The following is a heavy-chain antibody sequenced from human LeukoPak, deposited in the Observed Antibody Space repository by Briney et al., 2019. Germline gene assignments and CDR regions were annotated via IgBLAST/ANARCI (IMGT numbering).Heavy chain of an antibody. J-gene: IGHJ4*02. Sequence: PGGSLRLSCAASGLTFNRYWMSWLRQVPGKGLEWVANIKQDGTETHYVDSVKGRFTISRDNAKSSLYLQMNSLRAEDTAVYYCARDCLGSQFWSGYYLGPDNYFDYWGQGSLVTVSS. CDR1: GLTFNRYW. V-gene: IGHV3-7*01. D-gene: IGHD3-3*01. CDR3: ARDCLGSQFWSGYYLGPDNYFDY. CDR2: IKQDGTET.